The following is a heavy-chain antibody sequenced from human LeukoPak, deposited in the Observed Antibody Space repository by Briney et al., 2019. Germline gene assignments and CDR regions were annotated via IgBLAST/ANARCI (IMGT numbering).Heavy chain of an antibody. CDR2: IIPIFGTT. J-gene: IGHJ3*02. CDR1: GGTFSRYA. Sequence: ASVKVSCKASGGTFSRYAISWVRQAPGQGVQWMGEIIPIFGTTNYAQNFQGRVTITTDESTSIAYMELRSLRSDDTAVYYCARHGGITIFGVAQPGGAFDIWGQGTVVTVSS. CDR3: ARHGGITIFGVAQPGGAFDI. V-gene: IGHV1-69*05. D-gene: IGHD3-3*01.